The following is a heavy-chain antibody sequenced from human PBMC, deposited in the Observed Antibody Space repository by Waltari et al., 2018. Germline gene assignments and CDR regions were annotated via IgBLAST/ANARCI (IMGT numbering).Heavy chain of an antibody. CDR3: AKDGTMIVVVTRPDYFDY. Sequence: EVQLVQSGAEVKKPGESLKISCKGSGYSFTSYWIGWVRQMPGKGLEWMGITYPVDSDPRYSPSFQGQVTISADKSISTAYLQWSSLKASDTAMYYCAKDGTMIVVVTRPDYFDYWGQGTLVTVSS. J-gene: IGHJ4*02. CDR1: GYSFTSYW. D-gene: IGHD3-22*01. V-gene: IGHV5-51*01. CDR2: TYPVDSDP.